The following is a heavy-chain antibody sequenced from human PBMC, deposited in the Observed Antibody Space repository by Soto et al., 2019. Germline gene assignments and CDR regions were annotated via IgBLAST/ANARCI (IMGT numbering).Heavy chain of an antibody. D-gene: IGHD3-3*01. Sequence: QVQLVESGGGVVQPGRSLRLSCAASGFTFSSYGMHWVRQAPGMGLEWVAVIWYDGSNKYYADSVKGRFTISRDNSKNTLYLQMNSLRAEDTAVYYCARQRTIFGPYGMDAWGQGTTVTVSS. CDR3: ARQRTIFGPYGMDA. CDR2: IWYDGSNK. CDR1: GFTFSSYG. J-gene: IGHJ6*02. V-gene: IGHV3-33*01.